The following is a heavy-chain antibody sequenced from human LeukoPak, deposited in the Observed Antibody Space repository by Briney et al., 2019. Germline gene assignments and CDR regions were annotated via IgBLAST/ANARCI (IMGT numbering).Heavy chain of an antibody. CDR1: GGSFSGYY. Sequence: SETLSLTCAVYGGSFSGYYWSWIRQSPEKGLEWIGETYHSGSTNYNSSLKSRVTISLDTSKNQFSLKLSSVTAADTAVYYCARDRVLGELISPNYYYYYMDVWGKGTTVTVSS. CDR2: TYHSGST. D-gene: IGHD3-16*01. J-gene: IGHJ6*03. CDR3: ARDRVLGELISPNYYYYYMDV. V-gene: IGHV4-34*01.